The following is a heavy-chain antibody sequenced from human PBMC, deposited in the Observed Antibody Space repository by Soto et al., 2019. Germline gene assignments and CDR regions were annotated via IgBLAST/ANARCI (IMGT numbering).Heavy chain of an antibody. Sequence: ASVKVSCKASGYTFTSYDINWVRQATGQGLEWMGWMNPNSGNTGYAQKFQGRVTMTRNTSISTAYMELSSLRSEDTALYYCARDYGDTLNYYYYYYMDVWGKGTTVTVSS. CDR3: ARDYGDTLNYYYYYYMDV. J-gene: IGHJ6*03. V-gene: IGHV1-8*01. D-gene: IGHD4-17*01. CDR2: MNPNSGNT. CDR1: GYTFTSYD.